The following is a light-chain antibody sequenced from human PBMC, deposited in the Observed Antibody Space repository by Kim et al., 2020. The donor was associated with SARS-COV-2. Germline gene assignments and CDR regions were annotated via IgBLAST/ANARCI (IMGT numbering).Light chain of an antibody. Sequence: SYELTQPPSVSVAPGKTARITCGGNNIGSKSVHWYQQKPGQAPVLVIYYDSDRPSGIPERFSGSNSGNTATLTSSRVEAGDEADYYCQVWDSSSDHYVFGTVTKVTVL. J-gene: IGLJ1*01. CDR2: YDS. CDR1: NIGSKS. CDR3: QVWDSSSDHYV. V-gene: IGLV3-21*04.